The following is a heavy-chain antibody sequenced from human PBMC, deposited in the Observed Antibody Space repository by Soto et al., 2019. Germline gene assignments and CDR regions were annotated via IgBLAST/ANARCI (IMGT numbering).Heavy chain of an antibody. D-gene: IGHD3-16*01. J-gene: IGHJ5*01. Sequence: SETVSLTCTLSCESVYSGNYYWSWIRQHPGKGLEWPGHVCYRGSTNYSPSLKSRVTISLDTSKHKFSLKLTSVTAADTVVYYCAMIPVATYMIYWFAPWGKGSLVTVSS. CDR2: VCYRGST. CDR1: CESVYSGNYY. CDR3: AMIPVATYMIYWFAP. V-gene: IGHV4-61*01.